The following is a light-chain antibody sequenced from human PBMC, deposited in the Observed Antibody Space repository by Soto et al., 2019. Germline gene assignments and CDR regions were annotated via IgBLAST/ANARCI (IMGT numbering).Light chain of an antibody. CDR1: QSISSY. V-gene: IGKV1-39*01. CDR2: AAS. CDR3: QQSYTIHRT. J-gene: IGKJ1*01. Sequence: DIQMTQSPSSLSASVGDRVTITCRTSQSISSYLNWYQQKPGKAPNLLIYAASSLQSGVPSRFSGSGSGTDFTLTIRSLQPEDFASYYCQQSYTIHRTFGQGTKVQI.